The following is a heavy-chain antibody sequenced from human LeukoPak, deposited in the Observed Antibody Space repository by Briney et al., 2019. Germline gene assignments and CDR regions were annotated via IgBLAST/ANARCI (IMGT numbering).Heavy chain of an antibody. Sequence: GGSLRLSCAASGFTFSNYGMNWVRQTPGKGLQWVSYISSNTRIIDYADSVKGRFTISRDNAKNSLYLQMNSLRAEDTAVYYCARGGAARPDYWGQGTLLTVSS. CDR2: ISSNTRII. CDR3: ARGGAARPDY. J-gene: IGHJ4*02. D-gene: IGHD6-6*01. V-gene: IGHV3-48*01. CDR1: GFTFSNYG.